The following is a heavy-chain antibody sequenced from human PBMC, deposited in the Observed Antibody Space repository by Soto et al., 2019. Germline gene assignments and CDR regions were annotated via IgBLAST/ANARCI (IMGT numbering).Heavy chain of an antibody. Sequence: GVSLRLSCAASGFTLSTYAMTWFRQAPGKGLEWVSAISDSGDTTSYADSVKGRFTISRDNSKNTLYLQMNSLRAEDTAIYYCAKPVQVGPHYYYGMDVWGQGTTVTVSS. J-gene: IGHJ6*02. V-gene: IGHV3-23*01. CDR1: GFTLSTYA. CDR2: ISDSGDTT. CDR3: AKPVQVGPHYYYGMDV. D-gene: IGHD3-10*01.